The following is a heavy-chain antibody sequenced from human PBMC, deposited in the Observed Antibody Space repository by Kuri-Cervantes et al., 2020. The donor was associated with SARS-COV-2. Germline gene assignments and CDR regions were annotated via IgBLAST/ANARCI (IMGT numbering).Heavy chain of an antibody. CDR1: GGSISDYY. J-gene: IGHJ4*02. Sequence: SETLSLTCTVSGGSISDYYWSWIRQPPGKGLGWIGDIYYTGSTSYNPSLKSRVAISVDTSKNQFSLKLTSVTAADTAVYYCARDCSTADCKTFGYYWGRGTLVTVSS. D-gene: IGHD2-2*01. CDR3: ARDCSTADCKTFGYY. CDR2: IYYTGST. V-gene: IGHV4-59*01.